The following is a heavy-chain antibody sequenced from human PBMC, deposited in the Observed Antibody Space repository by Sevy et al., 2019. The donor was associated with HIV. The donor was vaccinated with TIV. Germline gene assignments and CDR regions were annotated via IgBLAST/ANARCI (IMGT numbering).Heavy chain of an antibody. Sequence: GGSLRLSCAASGFTFSGSAMHWVRQASGKGLEWVGRIRSKANSYATAYAASVKGRFTISRDDSKNTSYLQMNSLKTKDTAVDSGTSPSAALTWYNDPKDAFDIWGQGTMVTVSS. CDR2: IRSKANSYAT. D-gene: IGHD1-1*01. CDR3: TSPSAALTWYNDPKDAFDI. V-gene: IGHV3-73*01. J-gene: IGHJ3*02. CDR1: GFTFSGSA.